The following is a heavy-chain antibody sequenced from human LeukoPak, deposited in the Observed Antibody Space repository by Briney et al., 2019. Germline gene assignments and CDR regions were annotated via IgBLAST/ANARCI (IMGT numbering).Heavy chain of an antibody. CDR1: GFTFSSYW. CDR2: IQREGSEE. V-gene: IGHV3-7*04. Sequence: GGSLRLSCAASGFTFSSYWMSWVRQAPGRGLEWVASIQREGSEEHYVDSVKGRFTISRDNAKNSLYPQMNSLRAEDTAVYYCARGGYRYMDVWGKGTTVTVSS. J-gene: IGHJ6*03. CDR3: ARGGYRYMDV. D-gene: IGHD6-13*01.